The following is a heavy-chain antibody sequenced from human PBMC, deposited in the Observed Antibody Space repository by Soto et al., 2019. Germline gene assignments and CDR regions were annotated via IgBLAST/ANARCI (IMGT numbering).Heavy chain of an antibody. CDR3: ALMNTLRHDYYYYAMDV. J-gene: IGHJ6*04. D-gene: IGHD3-16*01. CDR2: IIPIFGTA. V-gene: IGHV1-69*13. CDR1: GGTFSSDA. Sequence: SVKVSCKASGGTFSSDAMSWVRQAPVRVLEWMVGIIPIFGTANYAQKFQGRVSITVDESTSTAYMELSSLRSEETAVYYCALMNTLRHDYYYYAMDVWGKGTKLTVSS.